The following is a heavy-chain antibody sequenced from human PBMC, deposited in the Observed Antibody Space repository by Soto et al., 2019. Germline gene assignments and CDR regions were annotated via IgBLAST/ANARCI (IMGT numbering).Heavy chain of an antibody. D-gene: IGHD1-20*01. CDR1: GYNFNTYD. V-gene: IGHV1-8*02. Sequence: QVQLVQSGAEVEKPGASVKVSCQASGYNFNTYDINWVRQAPGQGLEWKGWVSPSTGNTLYAQKFQGRVTMTRDTXAXTAHMELNSLASDDTAVYYCARGITQGFDFWGQGTPVTVSS. CDR2: VSPSTGNT. CDR3: ARGITQGFDF. J-gene: IGHJ4*02.